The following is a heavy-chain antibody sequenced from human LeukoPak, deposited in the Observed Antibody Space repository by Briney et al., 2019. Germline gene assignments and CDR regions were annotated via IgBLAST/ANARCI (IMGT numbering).Heavy chain of an antibody. CDR1: GYIFSIYW. V-gene: IGHV5-51*01. CDR3: ARLRVPAAGLTDAFDL. J-gene: IGHJ3*01. D-gene: IGHD6-13*01. CDR2: IYPSDSDS. Sequence: TTGESLKISCKGSGYIFSIYWIAWVRQMPGKGLEWMGIIYPSDSDSRYSPSFQGRVTFSADKSISTAYLQWTGLKASDTAIYYCARLRVPAAGLTDAFDLWGQGTKVTVSS.